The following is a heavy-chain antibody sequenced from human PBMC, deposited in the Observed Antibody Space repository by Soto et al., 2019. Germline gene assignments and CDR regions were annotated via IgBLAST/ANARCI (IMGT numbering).Heavy chain of an antibody. J-gene: IGHJ4*02. D-gene: IGHD2-8*01. CDR1: GGSISSYY. CDR3: ARHKQLGYCTNGVCYAWVDFDY. Sequence: SETLSLTCTVSGGSISSYYWSWIRQPPGKGLEWIGYIYYSGSTNYNPSLKSRVTISVDTSKNQFSLKLSSVTAADTAVYYCARHKQLGYCTNGVCYAWVDFDYWGQGTLVTVSS. V-gene: IGHV4-59*08. CDR2: IYYSGST.